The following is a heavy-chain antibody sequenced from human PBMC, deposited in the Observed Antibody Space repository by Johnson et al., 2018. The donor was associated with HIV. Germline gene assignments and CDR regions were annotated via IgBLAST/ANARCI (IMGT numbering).Heavy chain of an antibody. J-gene: IGHJ3*02. CDR2: ISSGGDT. CDR3: AKDGRTQFLEGGAFDI. CDR1: GFSVSSYY. D-gene: IGHD3-3*01. V-gene: IGHV3-66*01. Sequence: VQLVESGGGVVQPGRSLTLSCAAPGFSVSSYYMIWVRQAPGKGLDWVSVISSGGDTYYADSVRGRFSISRDNSKNTLYLQMNSLRAEDTAVYYCAKDGRTQFLEGGAFDIWGQGTMVIVSS.